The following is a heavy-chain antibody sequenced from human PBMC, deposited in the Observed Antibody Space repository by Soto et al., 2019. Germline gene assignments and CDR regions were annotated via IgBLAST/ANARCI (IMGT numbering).Heavy chain of an antibody. V-gene: IGHV3-11*01. CDR1: GFSFRDYF. CDR3: ARDDHTYGVY. CDR2: IGPYGNSI. J-gene: IGHJ4*02. Sequence: PGESLKISCAASGFSFRDYFVSWLRQAPGKGLEWVSYIGPYGNSIYYADSVKGRFTISRDDATKSLHLHMNSLRTDDTAVYYCARDDHTYGVYWGQGTPVTVS. D-gene: IGHD2-21*01.